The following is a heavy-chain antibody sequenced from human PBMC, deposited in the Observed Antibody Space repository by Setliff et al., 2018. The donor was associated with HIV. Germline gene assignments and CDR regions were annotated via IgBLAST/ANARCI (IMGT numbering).Heavy chain of an antibody. J-gene: IGHJ4*02. CDR1: GGYISSHY. V-gene: IGHV4-59*11. CDR2: IYYSGST. CDR3: ARERAALHYFDY. Sequence: SETLSLTCTVSGGYISSHYWSWIREPPGKGLEWIGYIYYSGSTNYNPSLKSRVTISVDTSKNQFSLKLSSVTAADTAVYYCARERAALHYFDYWGQGTLVTVSS. D-gene: IGHD6-13*01.